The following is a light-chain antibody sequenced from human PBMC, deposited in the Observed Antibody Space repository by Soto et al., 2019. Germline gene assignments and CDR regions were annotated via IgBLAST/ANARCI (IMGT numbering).Light chain of an antibody. Sequence: QSVLTQPASVSGSPGQSITISCTGTSSDVGGYNYVSWYQQHPGKAPKLMIYDVNNRPSGVSNRFSGSKSGNTASLTISGLQAEDEADYYWSSYTSSSTQVFGTGTKVTVL. CDR1: SSDVGGYNY. CDR2: DVN. CDR3: SSYTSSSTQV. J-gene: IGLJ1*01. V-gene: IGLV2-14*01.